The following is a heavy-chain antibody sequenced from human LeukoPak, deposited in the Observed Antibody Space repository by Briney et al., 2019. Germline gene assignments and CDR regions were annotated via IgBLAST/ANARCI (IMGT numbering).Heavy chain of an antibody. CDR2: IYYSGST. J-gene: IGHJ4*02. V-gene: IGHV4-59*12. D-gene: IGHD6-19*01. Sequence: SETLSLTCTVSGGSISSYYWSWIRQPPGKGLEWIGYIYYSGSTNYNPSLKSRVTISVDTSKNQFSLKLSSVTAADTAVYYCARARPTTQWLVGLYFDYWGQGTLVTVSS. CDR1: GGSISSYY. CDR3: ARARPTTQWLVGLYFDY.